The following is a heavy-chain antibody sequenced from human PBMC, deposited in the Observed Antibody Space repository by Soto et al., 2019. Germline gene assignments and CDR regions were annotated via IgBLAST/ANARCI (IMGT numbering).Heavy chain of an antibody. CDR3: ARATPGPSSSLYFDY. D-gene: IGHD6-6*01. V-gene: IGHV4-59*01. CDR2: IYYRGST. CDR1: GDSITGSH. J-gene: IGHJ4*02. Sequence: SETLALTCTVSGDSITGSHWNWIRQPLGKPLEWIGYIYYRGSTNYNPSLKSRLTLSVDTSKNQIFLRLNSVTAADTAVYYCARATPGPSSSLYFDYWGQGTLVTVSS.